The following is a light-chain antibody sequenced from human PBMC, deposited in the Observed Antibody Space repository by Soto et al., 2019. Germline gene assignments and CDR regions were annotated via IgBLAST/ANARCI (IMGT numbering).Light chain of an antibody. CDR3: SSYAGINILYI. CDR1: SIDIAPYNY. Sequence: QSVLTQPASVSGSPGQSLTISCTGTSIDIAPYNYVSWYQQHPGKAPKLMMYEVSKRPSGVPDRFSGSKSGNTASLTVSGLQPEDEADYYCSSYAGINILYIFGSGTKVTVL. J-gene: IGLJ1*01. V-gene: IGLV2-8*01. CDR2: EVS.